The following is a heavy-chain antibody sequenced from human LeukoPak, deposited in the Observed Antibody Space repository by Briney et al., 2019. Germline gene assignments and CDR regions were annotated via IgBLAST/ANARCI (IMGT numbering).Heavy chain of an antibody. Sequence: SGGSLRLSCAASGFTFSSYSMNWVCQAPGKGLEWVSSISSSSNYIYYADSVKGRFTISRDNAKNSLYLQMNSLRAEDTAVYYCARDPSSGWYLKGWFDPWGQGTLVTVSS. CDR1: GFTFSSYS. J-gene: IGHJ5*02. CDR2: ISSSSNYI. CDR3: ARDPSSGWYLKGWFDP. D-gene: IGHD6-19*01. V-gene: IGHV3-21*01.